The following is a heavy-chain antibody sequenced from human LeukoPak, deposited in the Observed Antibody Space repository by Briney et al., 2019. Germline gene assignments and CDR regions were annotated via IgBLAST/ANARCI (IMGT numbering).Heavy chain of an antibody. V-gene: IGHV3-74*01. CDR3: ARGDYYYYYMDV. Sequence: PGGSLRLSCAASGFTFSSYWMHWVRQAPGKGLVWVSRINSDGSSTNYADSVKGRFTISRDNAKNTLYLQMNSLRAEDTAVYYCARGDYYYYYMDVWGKGTTVTIPS. J-gene: IGHJ6*03. CDR1: GFTFSSYW. CDR2: INSDGSST.